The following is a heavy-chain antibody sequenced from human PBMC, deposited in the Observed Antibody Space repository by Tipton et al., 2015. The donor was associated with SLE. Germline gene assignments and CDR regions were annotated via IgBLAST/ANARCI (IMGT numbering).Heavy chain of an antibody. J-gene: IGHJ4*02. CDR1: GFIFSVHA. D-gene: IGHD4-17*01. Sequence: SLRLSCAASGFIFSVHAMNWVRQAPGKGLEWVANIKKEGFEKYYVDSVRGRFTISRDNAKNSLYLQMDSLRAEDTAVYYCGRGSLGDYVDYWGQGTLVTVSS. V-gene: IGHV3-7*01. CDR2: IKKEGFEK. CDR3: GRGSLGDYVDY.